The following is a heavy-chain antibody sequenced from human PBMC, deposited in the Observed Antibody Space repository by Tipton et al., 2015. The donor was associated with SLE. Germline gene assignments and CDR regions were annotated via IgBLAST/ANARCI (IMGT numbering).Heavy chain of an antibody. Sequence: LVKPSQTLSLICAVSGGPISSSGYYWNWIRQHPGKGLEWIGYVYYSGSTYYNPSLTSRLSISGDMSKNQFSLKLSSVTAADTAVYYCATTTDNSGYYGSWGQGTLVTVSS. CDR3: ATTTDNSGYYGS. J-gene: IGHJ4*02. V-gene: IGHV4-31*02. CDR1: GGPISSSGYY. CDR2: VYYSGST. D-gene: IGHD3-9*01.